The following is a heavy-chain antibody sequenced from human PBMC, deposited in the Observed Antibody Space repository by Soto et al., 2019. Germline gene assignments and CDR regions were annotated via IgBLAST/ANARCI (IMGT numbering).Heavy chain of an antibody. J-gene: IGHJ4*02. V-gene: IGHV4-34*01. Sequence: QVQLQQWGAGLLKPSETLSLTCAVYGGSFSGHYWSWIRQPPGKGLEWIGEISPGGSTNYKPSLQCRVTXXGDTSKNQFSLKLSAVTAADTAVYYCARGRGGLHRTAELHSWGQGTLVTVSS. CDR2: ISPGGST. D-gene: IGHD1-7*01. CDR3: ARGRGGLHRTAELHS. CDR1: GGSFSGHY.